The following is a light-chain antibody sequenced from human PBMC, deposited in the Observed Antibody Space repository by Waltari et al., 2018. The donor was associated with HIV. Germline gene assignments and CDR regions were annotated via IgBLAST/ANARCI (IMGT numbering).Light chain of an antibody. V-gene: IGKV4-1*01. Sequence: EIVMTQSPDSLAVSLGERATINCTSSQSVFYSSNNKNFLAWYQQKPGQPPKLLIYWASTRESGVPDRFSGSGSGTDFTLTISGLQAEDVAVYYCQQYYSTPRTFSQGTKVEIK. CDR1: QSVFYSSNNKNF. CDR3: QQYYSTPRT. J-gene: IGKJ1*01. CDR2: WAS.